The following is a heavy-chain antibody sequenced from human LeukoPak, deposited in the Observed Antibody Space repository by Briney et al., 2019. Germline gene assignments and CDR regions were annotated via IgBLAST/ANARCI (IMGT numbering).Heavy chain of an antibody. CDR2: INPNSGGT. V-gene: IGHV1-2*02. CDR1: GYTFTVYY. Sequence: GASVTVSFTASGYTFTVYYMHWVRQAPGQGLEWMGWINPNSGGTNYAQKLQGRVTMTRDTSISTAYMELSRLRSDDTAVYYCARDNYYDSSALDAFDIWGQGTMVTVSS. CDR3: ARDNYYDSSALDAFDI. J-gene: IGHJ3*02. D-gene: IGHD3-22*01.